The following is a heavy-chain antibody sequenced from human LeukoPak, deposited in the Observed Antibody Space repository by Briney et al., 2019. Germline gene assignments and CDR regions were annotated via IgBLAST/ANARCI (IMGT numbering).Heavy chain of an antibody. CDR2: IYYTGST. J-gene: IGHJ4*02. CDR1: GGSISRDY. CDR3: ASSWGSPVYHVDY. D-gene: IGHD3-16*01. Sequence: SETLSLTCTVSGGSISRDYWSWIRQPPGKGLEWIGYIYYTGSTNYNPSLKSRVTISVDTPRNQFSLKLSSVTAADTAVYYCASSWGSPVYHVDYWGQGTLVTVSS. V-gene: IGHV4-59*08.